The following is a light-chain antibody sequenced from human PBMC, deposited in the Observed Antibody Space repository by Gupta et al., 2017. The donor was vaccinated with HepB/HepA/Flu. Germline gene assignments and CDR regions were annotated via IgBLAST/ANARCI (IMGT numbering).Light chain of an antibody. CDR1: SSNIGAGYD. CDR2: GNS. J-gene: IGLJ1*01. CDR3: QSYDSSLSEV. Sequence: QSVLTQPPSVSGAPGPMVTISCTGSSSNIGAGYDVHWYQQLPGTAPKLLIYGNSNRPSGVPDRFSGSKSGTSASLAITGLQAEDEADYYCQSYDSSLSEVFGTGTKVTVL. V-gene: IGLV1-40*01.